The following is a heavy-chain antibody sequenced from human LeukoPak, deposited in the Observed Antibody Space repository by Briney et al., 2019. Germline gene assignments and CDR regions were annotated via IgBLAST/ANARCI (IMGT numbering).Heavy chain of an antibody. Sequence: SSETLSLTCAVYGGSFSGYYWSWVRQPPGKGLEWIGEINHSGSTNYNPSLKSRVTISVDTSKNQFSLKLSSVTAADTAMYYCARVRRVGSSLRFDYWGQGTLVTVSS. CDR3: ARVRRVGSSLRFDY. V-gene: IGHV4-34*01. J-gene: IGHJ4*02. D-gene: IGHD6-13*01. CDR1: GGSFSGYY. CDR2: INHSGST.